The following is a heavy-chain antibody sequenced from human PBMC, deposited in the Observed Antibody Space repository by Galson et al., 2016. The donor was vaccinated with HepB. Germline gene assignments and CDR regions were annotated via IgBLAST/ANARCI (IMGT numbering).Heavy chain of an antibody. CDR2: IYSGGST. CDR3: ARAMPSNRYGPLGYS. Sequence: SLRLFCAASGFSVSSSYMTWVRQTPGKGLEWVSIIYSGGSTYYADSVKGRFTISRDNSKNTLSLQLNGLRAEDTAMYYCARAMPSNRYGPLGYSWGQGTLVTVSS. V-gene: IGHV3-53*01. D-gene: IGHD5-18*01. J-gene: IGHJ4*02. CDR1: GFSVSSSY.